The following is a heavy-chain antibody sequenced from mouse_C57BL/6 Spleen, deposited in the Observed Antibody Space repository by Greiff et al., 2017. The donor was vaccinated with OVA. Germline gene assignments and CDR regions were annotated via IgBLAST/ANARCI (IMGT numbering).Heavy chain of an antibody. CDR1: GFTFSSYG. J-gene: IGHJ3*01. V-gene: IGHV5-6*01. CDR3: ASDRFAY. Sequence: EVKVVGSGGDLVKPGGSLKLSCAASGFTFSSYGMSWVRQTPDKRLEWVATISSGGSYTYYPDSVKGRFTISRDNAKNTLYLQMSSLKSEDTAMYYCASDRFAYWGQGTLVTVSA. CDR2: ISSGGSYT.